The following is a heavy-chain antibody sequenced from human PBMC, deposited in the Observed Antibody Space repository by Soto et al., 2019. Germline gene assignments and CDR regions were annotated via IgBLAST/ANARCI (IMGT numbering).Heavy chain of an antibody. D-gene: IGHD3-16*01. CDR3: ARDLGGLGYYYYGMDV. CDR1: GGSISSYY. V-gene: IGHV4-59*01. Sequence: SETLSLTCTVSGGSISSYYWSWIRQPPGKGLEWIGYTYYSGSTNYNPSLKSRVTISVDTSKNQFSLKLSSVTAADTAVYYCARDLGGLGYYYYGMDVWGQGTTVTGS. CDR2: TYYSGST. J-gene: IGHJ6*02.